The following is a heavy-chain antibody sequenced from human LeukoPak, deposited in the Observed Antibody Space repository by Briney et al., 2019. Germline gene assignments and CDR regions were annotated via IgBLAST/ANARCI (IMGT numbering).Heavy chain of an antibody. Sequence: SETLSLTCTVSGGSISSGDYYWSWIRQPPGKGLEWIGEINHSGSTNYNPSLKSRVTISVDTSKNQFSLKLSSVTAADTAVYYCARRSWYIYWFDPWGQGTLVTVSS. J-gene: IGHJ5*02. CDR2: INHSGST. CDR1: GGSISSGDYY. V-gene: IGHV4-39*07. CDR3: ARRSWYIYWFDP. D-gene: IGHD6-13*01.